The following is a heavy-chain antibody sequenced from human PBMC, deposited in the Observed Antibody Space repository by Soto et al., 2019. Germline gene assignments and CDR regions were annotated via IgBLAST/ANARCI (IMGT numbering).Heavy chain of an antibody. CDR2: ISGSGGTP. V-gene: IGHV3-23*01. CDR1: GFAFSTYA. Sequence: EVPLLESGGGLIQPGGSLRLSCAASGFAFSTYAMSWIRQVPGKGLEWVSSISGSGGTPYYTKSVKGRFTISRDNSKDTLYLQMDTLRAEDTAVYYCAKQTKGITMIVVLDNWGQGALVTVSS. CDR3: AKQTKGITMIVVLDN. J-gene: IGHJ4*02. D-gene: IGHD3-22*01.